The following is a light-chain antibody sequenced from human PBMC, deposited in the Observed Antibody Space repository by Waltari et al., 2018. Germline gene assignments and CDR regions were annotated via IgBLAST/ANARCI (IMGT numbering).Light chain of an antibody. J-gene: IGLJ2*01. Sequence: TQDPAVSVAMGQTVRITCQGDSLRSYSASWYQQRPGQAPILVMYDKNSRPSGVPDRFSGSSSDDTASLTITGAQAEDEAYYYCHSRDASGSGGAFGGGTKLTVL. CDR1: SLRSYS. CDR3: HSRDASGSGGA. CDR2: DKN. V-gene: IGLV3-19*01.